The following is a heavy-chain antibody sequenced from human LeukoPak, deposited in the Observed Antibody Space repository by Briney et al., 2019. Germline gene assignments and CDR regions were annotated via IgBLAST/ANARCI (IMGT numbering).Heavy chain of an antibody. V-gene: IGHV3-21*01. D-gene: IGHD5-18*01. CDR1: GFTFSSYT. CDR3: ASSLVAGYYYYNYYYMDV. J-gene: IGHJ6*03. Sequence: GSLRLSCAASGFTFSSYTMNWVRQAPGKGLEWVSSISSSSSYIYYADSVEGRFTISRDNAKNSLYLQVNSLRAEDTAVYYCASSLVAGYYYYNYYYMDVWGKGTTVTVSS. CDR2: ISSSSSYI.